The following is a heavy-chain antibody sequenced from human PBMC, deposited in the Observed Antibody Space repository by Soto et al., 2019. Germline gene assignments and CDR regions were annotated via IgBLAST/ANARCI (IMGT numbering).Heavy chain of an antibody. J-gene: IGHJ5*02. CDR2: IYSGGST. Sequence: HPGGSLRLSCAASGFTVSSNYMSWVRQAPGKGLEWVSVIYSGGSTYYADSVKGRFTISRDNSKNTLYLQMNSLRAEDTAVYYCARVSSSSWFDPWGQGTLVTVSS. CDR3: ARVSSSSWFDP. V-gene: IGHV3-53*01. CDR1: GFTVSSNY. D-gene: IGHD6-6*01.